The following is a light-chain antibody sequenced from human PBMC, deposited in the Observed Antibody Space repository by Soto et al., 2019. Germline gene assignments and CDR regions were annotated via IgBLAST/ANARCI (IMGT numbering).Light chain of an antibody. V-gene: IGLV2-14*01. Sequence: QSVLTQPASVSGSPGQSITISCTGTSSDVGGYNYVSWYQQHPGKAPKLMIYEVSNRPSGVPDRFSGSKFGTSASLAISGLRSEDEADYYCAAWDDNLSGPVFGGGTQLTVL. CDR2: EVS. J-gene: IGLJ2*01. CDR1: SSDVGGYNY. CDR3: AAWDDNLSGPV.